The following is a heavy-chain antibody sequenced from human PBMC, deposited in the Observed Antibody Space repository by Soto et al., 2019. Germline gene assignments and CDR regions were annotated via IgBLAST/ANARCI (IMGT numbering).Heavy chain of an antibody. CDR2: ISSSSSYT. V-gene: IGHV3-11*05. CDR1: GFTFSDYY. J-gene: IGHJ6*02. Sequence: VQLVESGGGLVKPGGSLRLSCAASGFTFSDYYMSWIRQAPGKGLEWVSYISSSSSYTNYADSVKGRFTISRDNAKNSLYLQMNSLRAEDTAVYYCASAGDYVDYYYGMDVWGQGTTVTVSS. D-gene: IGHD4-17*01. CDR3: ASAGDYVDYYYGMDV.